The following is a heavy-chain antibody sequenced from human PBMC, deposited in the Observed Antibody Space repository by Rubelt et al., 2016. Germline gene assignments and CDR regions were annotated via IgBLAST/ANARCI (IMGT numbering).Heavy chain of an antibody. D-gene: IGHD3-10*01. Sequence: QVQLVQSGAEVKKPGASVKVSCKASGYTFNSYGISWVRQAPGQGLEWMGWISVYKGNTNYAQKLQGRCNMTTDTATSTADMERRSRGSDGTAVYYCARGTMVRGAPDVWGQGTTVTVSS. J-gene: IGHJ6*02. V-gene: IGHV1-18*01. CDR1: GYTFNSYG. CDR2: ISVYKGNT. CDR3: ARGTMVRGAPDV.